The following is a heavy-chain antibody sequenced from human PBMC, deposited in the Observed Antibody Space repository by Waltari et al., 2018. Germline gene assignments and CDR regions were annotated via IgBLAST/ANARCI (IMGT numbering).Heavy chain of an antibody. J-gene: IGHJ4*02. CDR3: AKDSADYFDY. V-gene: IGHV3-9*01. Sequence: EVQLVESGGGLVQPGRSLRLSCAASGFTFDDYAMQWVRQAPGKGLEWVSGISWNSGSIGYADSVKGRFTISRDNAKNSLYLQMNSLRAEDTALYYCAKDSADYFDYWGQGTLVTVSS. CDR1: GFTFDDYA. CDR2: ISWNSGSI.